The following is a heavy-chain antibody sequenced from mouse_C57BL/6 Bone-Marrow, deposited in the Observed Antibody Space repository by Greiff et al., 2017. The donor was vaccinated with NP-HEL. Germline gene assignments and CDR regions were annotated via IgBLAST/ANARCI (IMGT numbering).Heavy chain of an antibody. CDR3: ARSYGSSYEGFAY. J-gene: IGHJ3*01. CDR1: GFNIKNTY. V-gene: IGHV14-3*01. CDR2: IDPANGNT. D-gene: IGHD1-1*01. Sequence: VQLQQSVAELVRPGASVKLSCTASGFNIKNTYMHWVKQRPEQGLEWIGRIDPANGNTKYAPKFQGKATTTADTSSNTAYLQLSSLTSEDTAIYYCARSYGSSYEGFAYWGQGTLVTVSA.